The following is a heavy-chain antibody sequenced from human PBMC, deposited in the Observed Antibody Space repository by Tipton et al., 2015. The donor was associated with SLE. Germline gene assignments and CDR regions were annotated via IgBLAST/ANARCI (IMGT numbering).Heavy chain of an antibody. CDR2: IYVGGAT. Sequence: SLRLSCVSSGFTFSARAMNWVRQAPGKGLEWVSIIYVGGATHYADSVKGRFTVFRDDSKNTLYLQMNSLRTEDTAVYFCAKGGPVSRFFDWLLYPMDVWGQGTTVTISS. D-gene: IGHD3-9*01. V-gene: IGHV3-23*03. J-gene: IGHJ6*02. CDR1: GFTFSARA. CDR3: AKGGPVSRFFDWLLYPMDV.